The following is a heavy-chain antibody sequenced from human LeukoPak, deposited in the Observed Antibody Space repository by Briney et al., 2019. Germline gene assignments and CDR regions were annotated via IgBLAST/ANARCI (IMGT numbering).Heavy chain of an antibody. V-gene: IGHV1-8*01. D-gene: IGHD3-22*01. CDR3: ARVEGHYYDSSGYYPNWFDP. CDR2: MNPNSGNT. CDR1: GYTFTSSD. J-gene: IGHJ5*02. Sequence: GASVKVSCKASGYTFTSSDINWVRQATGQGLEWMGWMNPNSGNTGYAQKFQGRVTMTRNTSISTAYMELSSLRSEDTAVYYCARVEGHYYDSSGYYPNWFDPWGQGTLVTVSS.